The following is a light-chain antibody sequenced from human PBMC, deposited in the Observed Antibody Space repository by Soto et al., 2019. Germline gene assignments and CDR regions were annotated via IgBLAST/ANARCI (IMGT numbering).Light chain of an antibody. CDR1: QSVGNN. CDR3: QQYYTWPVT. CDR2: GAS. J-gene: IGKJ4*01. Sequence: EIVLTQSPATLSLSPGERATLSCRASQSVGNNLAWYQQKPGQAPRLLFSGASTGATGIPARFSGSGSGTEFTLTINSLQSEDSAVYYCQQYYTWPVTFGGGTKVDIK. V-gene: IGKV3-15*01.